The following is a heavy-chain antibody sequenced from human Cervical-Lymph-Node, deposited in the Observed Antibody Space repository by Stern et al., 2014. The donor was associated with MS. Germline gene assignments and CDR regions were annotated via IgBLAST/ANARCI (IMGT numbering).Heavy chain of an antibody. CDR1: GDSLTNSNYS. CDR2: ITYSGYT. V-gene: IGHV4-39*01. Sequence: QLQLQESGPGLVKPSETLSLTCIVSGDSLTNSNYSWGWIRQPPGKGLEWIATITYSGYTSYSPSLKSRVNISVDSSKNQFSLNLNSVTASETAVYYCARGLIGLRRGWFDPWGQGARVTVSS. J-gene: IGHJ5*02. D-gene: IGHD3-16*01. CDR3: ARGLIGLRRGWFDP.